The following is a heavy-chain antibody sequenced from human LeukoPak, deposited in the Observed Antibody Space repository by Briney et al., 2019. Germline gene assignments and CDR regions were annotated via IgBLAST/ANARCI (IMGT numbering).Heavy chain of an antibody. CDR1: GGSISSYY. J-gene: IGHJ4*02. D-gene: IGHD3-22*01. CDR2: IYYSGST. Sequence: PSETLSLTCTVSGGSISSYYWSWIRQPPGKGLEWIGYIYYSGSTDYNPSLKSRVTMSVDTSKKQFSLKLSSVTAADTAVYYCARDGSYYDSSSPPYWGQGTLVTVSS. V-gene: IGHV4-59*01. CDR3: ARDGSYYDSSSPPY.